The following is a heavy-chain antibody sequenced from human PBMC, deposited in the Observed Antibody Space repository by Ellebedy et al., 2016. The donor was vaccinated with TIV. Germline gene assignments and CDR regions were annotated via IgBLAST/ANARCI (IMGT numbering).Heavy chain of an antibody. CDR1: GDSVSSTNW. V-gene: IGHV4-4*02. J-gene: IGHJ4*02. CDR2: IYHGGST. D-gene: IGHD5-18*01. CDR3: ARMGQLWSLGAFDY. Sequence: MPGGSLRLSCAVSGDSVSSTNWWSWVRQPPGKGLEWIGEIYHGGSTNYNPSLKSRVTISVDTSKNQFSLKLSSVTAADTAVYYCARMGQLWSLGAFDYWGQGTLVTVSS.